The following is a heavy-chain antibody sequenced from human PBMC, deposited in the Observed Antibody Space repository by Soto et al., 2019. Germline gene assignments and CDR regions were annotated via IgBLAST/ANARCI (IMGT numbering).Heavy chain of an antibody. V-gene: IGHV4-59*08. J-gene: IGHJ4*02. CDR2: IYYSGST. Sequence: PSETLSLTCTVSGGSISRYYWSWIRQPPGKGLEWIGYIYYSGSTNYNPSLKSRVTISVDTSKNQFSLKLSSVTAADTAVYYCARRYGDCFDYWGQGTLVTVSS. CDR3: ARRYGDCFDY. D-gene: IGHD4-17*01. CDR1: GGSISRYY.